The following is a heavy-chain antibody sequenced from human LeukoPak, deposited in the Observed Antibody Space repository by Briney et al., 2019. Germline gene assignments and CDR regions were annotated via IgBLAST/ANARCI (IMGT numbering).Heavy chain of an antibody. CDR3: AKDQRRWLQDGVDY. J-gene: IGHJ4*02. CDR1: GFIFDDYA. CDR2: ISWNSGSI. D-gene: IGHD5-24*01. Sequence: GGSLRLPCAASGFIFDDYAMHWLRQAPGKGLEWVSGISWNSGSIGYADSVKGRFTISRDNAKNSLYLQMNSLRAEDTALYYCAKDQRRWLQDGVDYWGQGTLVTVSS. V-gene: IGHV3-9*01.